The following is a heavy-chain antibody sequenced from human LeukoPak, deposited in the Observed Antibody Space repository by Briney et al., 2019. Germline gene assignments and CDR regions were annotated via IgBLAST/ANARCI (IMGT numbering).Heavy chain of an antibody. CDR2: IYPGDSDT. J-gene: IGHJ5*02. D-gene: IGHD3-22*01. CDR3: ARSADYYDSSGYLSWFDP. Sequence: GESLKISCKGSGYSFTSYWIGWVRQMPGKGLEWMGIIYPGDSDTRYSPSFQGRVTISADKSISTAYLQWSSLKASDTAMYYCARSADYYDSSGYLSWFDPWGQGTLVTVSS. V-gene: IGHV5-51*01. CDR1: GYSFTSYW.